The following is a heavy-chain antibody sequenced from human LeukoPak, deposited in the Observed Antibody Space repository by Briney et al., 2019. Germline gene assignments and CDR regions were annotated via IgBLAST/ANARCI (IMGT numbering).Heavy chain of an antibody. J-gene: IGHJ4*02. D-gene: IGHD3-3*01. CDR3: VRELRSGWIDY. CDR2: VFYSGTT. Sequence: PSQTLSLTCNVSGGSISSYYWSWIRQPPGKGLEWIGFVFYSGTTRYNPSLKSRVTISVDTSKNQFSLKVRSVSAADTAVYYCVRELRSGWIDYWGRGTLVTVSS. V-gene: IGHV4-59*01. CDR1: GGSISSYY.